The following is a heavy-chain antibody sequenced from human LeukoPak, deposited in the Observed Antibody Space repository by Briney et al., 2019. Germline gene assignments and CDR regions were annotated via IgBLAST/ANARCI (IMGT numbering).Heavy chain of an antibody. CDR2: ISAYNHNT. CDR3: ATAEFTVTSPEHFDY. D-gene: IGHD4-17*01. Sequence: PLASVKGSCKASGYSFINFGLSWVRQAPGQGLEWMGWISAYNHNTIYAQKFQGRVTMTEDTSTDTAYMELSSLRSEDTAVYYCATAEFTVTSPEHFDYWGQGTLVTVSS. J-gene: IGHJ4*02. CDR1: GYSFINFG. V-gene: IGHV1-18*01.